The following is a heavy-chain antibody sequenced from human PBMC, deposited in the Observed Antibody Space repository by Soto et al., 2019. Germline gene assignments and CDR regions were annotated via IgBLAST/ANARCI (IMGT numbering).Heavy chain of an antibody. CDR1: GFTFSSYA. CDR3: ARDHRLRHYSNYDGDMRYYYYGMDV. CDR2: ISYDGSNK. J-gene: IGHJ6*02. V-gene: IGHV3-30-3*01. Sequence: QVQLVESGGGVVQPGRSLRLSCAASGFTFSSYAMHWVRQAPGKGLEWVAVISYDGSNKYYADSVKGRFTISRDNSKNTLYRQMNSMRAEDTAVYYCARDHRLRHYSNYDGDMRYYYYGMDVWGQGTTVTVSS. D-gene: IGHD4-4*01.